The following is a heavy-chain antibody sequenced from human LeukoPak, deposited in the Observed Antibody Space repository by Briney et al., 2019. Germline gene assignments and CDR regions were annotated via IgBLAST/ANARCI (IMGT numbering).Heavy chain of an antibody. D-gene: IGHD3-10*01. V-gene: IGHV1-24*01. CDR2: FDPEDGET. CDR3: ATAPRLLWFGEYPLYY. Sequence: ASVKVSCKVSGYTLTELSTHWVRQTPGKGLEWMGGFDPEDGETIYAQKFQGRVTMTEDTSTDTAYMELSSLRSEDTAVYYCATAPRLLWFGEYPLYYWGQGTLVTVSS. CDR1: GYTLTELS. J-gene: IGHJ4*02.